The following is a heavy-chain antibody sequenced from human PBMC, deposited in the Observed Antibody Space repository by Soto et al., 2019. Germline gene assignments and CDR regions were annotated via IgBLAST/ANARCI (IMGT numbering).Heavy chain of an antibody. D-gene: IGHD2-8*01. J-gene: IGHJ4*02. CDR3: AREVSARNGYYF. Sequence: SETLSLTCGVFGSSINTGYYWGWLRQSPGKGLEWIGSSLYQTGNTFYNPSLKTRATISLDTSKNQFSLRLTSVTAEDTALYYCAREVSARNGYYFLGQGIQVTLSS. CDR2: SLYQTGNT. V-gene: IGHV4-38-2*01. CDR1: GSSINTGYY.